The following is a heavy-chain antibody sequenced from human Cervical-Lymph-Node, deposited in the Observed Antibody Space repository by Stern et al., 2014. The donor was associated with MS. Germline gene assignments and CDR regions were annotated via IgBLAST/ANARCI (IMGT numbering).Heavy chain of an antibody. CDR1: GYTFTNYP. D-gene: IGHD5-18*01. J-gene: IGHJ4*02. CDR3: ARDFVDTAMVTRSDYFDC. CDR2: INTNTGNS. Sequence: QAQLVESGSELKKPGASVKVSCKASGYTFTNYPINWVRQAPGQGLEWMGWINTNTGNSTYAQVFTGRFVFSLDTSVSTAYLQISSLKAEDTAVYYCARDFVDTAMVTRSDYFDCWGQGTLVTVSS. V-gene: IGHV7-4-1*02.